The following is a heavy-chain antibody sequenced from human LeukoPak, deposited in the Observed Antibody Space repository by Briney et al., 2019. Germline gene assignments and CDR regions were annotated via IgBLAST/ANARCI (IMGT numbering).Heavy chain of an antibody. V-gene: IGHV3-74*01. Sequence: RSLRLSCAASGFTFSSYGMHWVRQAPGKGPVWVSRINSDGSSTSYADSVKGRFTISRDNAKNTLDLQMNSLRVEDTAVYYCVRLGGSDPFDHWGQGSLITVSS. CDR1: GFTFSSYG. D-gene: IGHD5-12*01. CDR2: INSDGSST. J-gene: IGHJ4*02. CDR3: VRLGGSDPFDH.